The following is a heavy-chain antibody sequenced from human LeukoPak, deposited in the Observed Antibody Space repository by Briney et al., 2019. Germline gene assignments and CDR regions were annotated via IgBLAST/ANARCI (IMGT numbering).Heavy chain of an antibody. CDR1: GFTFSKYS. CDR2: ISYTGTYI. V-gene: IGHV3-21*04. D-gene: IGHD1-26*01. Sequence: KSGGSLRLSCAASGFTFSKYSMNWVRQAPGKGLEWVSSISYTGTYIYYADSVKGRFTISRDNAQNSLYLQMNSLRAEDTAIYYCVRDRGTYRPIDYWGQGTLVTVSS. J-gene: IGHJ4*02. CDR3: VRDRGTYRPIDY.